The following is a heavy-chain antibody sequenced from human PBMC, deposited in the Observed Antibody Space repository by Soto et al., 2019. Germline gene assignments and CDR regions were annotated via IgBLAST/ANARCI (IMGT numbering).Heavy chain of an antibody. D-gene: IGHD5-18*01. V-gene: IGHV3-30*18. J-gene: IGHJ2*01. CDR1: GFTFSSYG. Sequence: QVQLVESGGGVVQPGRSLRLSCAASGFTFSSYGMHGVRQAPGKGLECVAVISYDGSYKYYADSVKGRFTISRDNSKNTLYLQMHSLRAEDTAVYYCAKGGGYSYGPPPPWYFDLWGRGNLVTVSS. CDR3: AKGGGYSYGPPPPWYFDL. CDR2: ISYDGSYK.